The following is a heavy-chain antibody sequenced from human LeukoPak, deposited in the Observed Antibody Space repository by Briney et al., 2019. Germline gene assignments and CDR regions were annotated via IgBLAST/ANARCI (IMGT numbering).Heavy chain of an antibody. CDR2: INHSGST. Sequence: PSETLSLTCAAYGGSFSGYYWNWIRQSPGMGLGWIGEINHSGSTNYNPSLKSRVTISVDTPKNQFSLRLTSVTAADAAVYYCARGRVQYYFGSGSQGWFDPWGQGTLVTVSS. CDR3: ARGRVQYYFGSGSQGWFDP. D-gene: IGHD3-10*01. J-gene: IGHJ5*02. CDR1: GGSFSGYY. V-gene: IGHV4-34*01.